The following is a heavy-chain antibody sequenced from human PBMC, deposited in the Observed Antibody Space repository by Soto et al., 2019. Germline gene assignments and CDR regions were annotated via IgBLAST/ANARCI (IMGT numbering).Heavy chain of an antibody. V-gene: IGHV4-38-2*02. J-gene: IGHJ4*02. CDR2: IYHSGST. D-gene: IGHD3-22*01. CDR3: ARDRHAYYYDSSGSPQAVSDY. CDR1: GYSISSGYY. Sequence: SETLSLTCAVSGYSISSGYYWGWIRQPPGEGLEWVATIYHSGSTYYNPSLKNRVTISVDTSKNQFSLKLSSVTAADTAVYYCARDRHAYYYDSSGSPQAVSDYWGQGTLVTVSS.